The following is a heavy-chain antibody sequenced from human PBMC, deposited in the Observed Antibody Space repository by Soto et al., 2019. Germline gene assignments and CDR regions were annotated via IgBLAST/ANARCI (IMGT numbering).Heavy chain of an antibody. CDR3: AKRSSSSTFDY. J-gene: IGHJ4*02. V-gene: IGHV3-23*01. Sequence: EVQLLESGGGLVQPGESLRLSCAASGFTFSSYAMSWVRQAPGKGLEWVSVISGSDDSTYYADSVKGRLTISRDNSKNTRYLQMNSLRAEDTAVYYCAKRSSSSTFDYWGQGTLVTVSS. CDR1: GFTFSSYA. CDR2: ISGSDDST. D-gene: IGHD6-6*01.